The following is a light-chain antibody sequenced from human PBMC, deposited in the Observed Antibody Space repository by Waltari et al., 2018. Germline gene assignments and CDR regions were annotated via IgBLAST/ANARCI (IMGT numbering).Light chain of an antibody. Sequence: DIVMTQSPDSLSVSLGERATINCKSSQSVFYSSDNKNDLAWYQQKPRQPPKLLIYWASTRESGVPDRFSGSGSGTDFTLTISSLQAEDVAVYYCQQYYDAPRTFGQGTKVEIK. CDR1: QSVFYSSDNKND. CDR3: QQYYDAPRT. J-gene: IGKJ1*01. CDR2: WAS. V-gene: IGKV4-1*01.